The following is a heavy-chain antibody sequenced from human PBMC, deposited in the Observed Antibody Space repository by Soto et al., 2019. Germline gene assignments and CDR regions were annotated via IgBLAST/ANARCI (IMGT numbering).Heavy chain of an antibody. J-gene: IGHJ6*02. Sequence: EVQLVESGGGLVKPWGSLRLSCVASGFTFSSYSMNWVRQAPGKGLEWVSSISSSSTYIYYADSVKGRFTISRDNGKNSLYLQMNSLRAEDTAVYYCASSEDTAMTRRMDVWGQGTTVTVSS. CDR2: ISSSSTYI. CDR3: ASSEDTAMTRRMDV. D-gene: IGHD5-18*01. CDR1: GFTFSSYS. V-gene: IGHV3-21*01.